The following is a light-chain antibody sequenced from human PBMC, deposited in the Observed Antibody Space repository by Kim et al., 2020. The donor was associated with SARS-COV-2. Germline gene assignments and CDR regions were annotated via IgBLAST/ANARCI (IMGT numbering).Light chain of an antibody. CDR1: SSDVGCYNY. Sequence: TVSCTETSSDVGCYNYVSWYQQHPGKAPNLMIYDVSKRPSGVSSRFAGSKSGNAASLTISGLQAEDEADYYCSSYTSSSTLVFGGGTQLTVL. V-gene: IGLV2-14*03. CDR3: SSYTSSSTLV. CDR2: DVS. J-gene: IGLJ2*01.